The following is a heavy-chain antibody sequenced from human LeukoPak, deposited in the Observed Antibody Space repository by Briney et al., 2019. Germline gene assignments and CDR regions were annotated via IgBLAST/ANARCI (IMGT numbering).Heavy chain of an antibody. D-gene: IGHD2-21*02. V-gene: IGHV1-46*01. J-gene: IGHJ4*02. CDR1: GYTFTSYY. Sequence: ASVKVSCKASGYTFTSYYMHWVRQAPGQGLEWMGIINPSGGSTSYAQKFQGRVTMTRDTSISTAYMELSRLRSDDTAVYYCASAYCGGDCYSFFDYWGQGTLVTVSS. CDR2: INPSGGST. CDR3: ASAYCGGDCYSFFDY.